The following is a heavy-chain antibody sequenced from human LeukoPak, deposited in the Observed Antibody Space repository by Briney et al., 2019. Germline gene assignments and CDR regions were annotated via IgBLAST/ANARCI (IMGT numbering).Heavy chain of an antibody. Sequence: GGSLRLSCAASGFTFISYSMNWVRQAPGKGLEWVSSISSSSSYIYYADSMKGRFTISIDNAKNSLYLQMNSLRAEDTAVYYCARGTLSRFDYWGQGTLVTVSS. CDR1: GFTFISYS. J-gene: IGHJ4*02. CDR2: ISSSSSYI. CDR3: ARGTLSRFDY. V-gene: IGHV3-21*01.